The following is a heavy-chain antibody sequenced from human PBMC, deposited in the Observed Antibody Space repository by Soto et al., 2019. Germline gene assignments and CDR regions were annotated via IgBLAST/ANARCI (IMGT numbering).Heavy chain of an antibody. J-gene: IGHJ4*02. V-gene: IGHV4-59*01. CDR3: ARGNGYNYH. Sequence: QLQESGPGLVKPSETLSLTCTVSGGSINNYYWSWIRQPPGKGLEWIGYIFYSGYTKYNPSLKSRVTVSVDTSKNQFSLKVNSATAADTAVYYCARGNGYNYHRGRGTLVSVSS. D-gene: IGHD5-12*01. CDR1: GGSINNYY. CDR2: IFYSGYT.